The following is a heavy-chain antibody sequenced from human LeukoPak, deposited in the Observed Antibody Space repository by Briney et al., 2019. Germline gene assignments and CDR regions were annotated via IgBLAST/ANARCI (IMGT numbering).Heavy chain of an antibody. V-gene: IGHV2-5*05. D-gene: IGHD3-22*01. J-gene: IGHJ3*02. Sequence: SGPTLVNPTQTLTLTCTFSGFSLSTSGVGVGWIRQPPGKALEWLALIYWDDDKRYGPSLKSRLTITKDTSKNQVVLTMTNMDPVDTATYYCAHRLDDSSGYYYGDAFDIWGQGTMVTVSS. CDR2: IYWDDDK. CDR3: AHRLDDSSGYYYGDAFDI. CDR1: GFSLSTSGVG.